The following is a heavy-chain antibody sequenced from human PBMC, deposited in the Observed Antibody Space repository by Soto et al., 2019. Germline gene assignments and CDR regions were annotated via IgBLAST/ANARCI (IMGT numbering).Heavy chain of an antibody. CDR1: GFTVSSNY. J-gene: IGHJ4*02. CDR2: IYSGGST. V-gene: IGHV3-53*02. Sequence: EVQLVETGGGLIQPGGSLRLSCAASGFTVSSNYMSWVRQAPGKGLEWVSVIYSGGSTYYADSVKGRFTISRDNSKNTLYLQMNSLRAEDTAVYYCARVPTPFMVWGLFTGYWGQGTLVTVSS. D-gene: IGHD3-10*01. CDR3: ARVPTPFMVWGLFTGY.